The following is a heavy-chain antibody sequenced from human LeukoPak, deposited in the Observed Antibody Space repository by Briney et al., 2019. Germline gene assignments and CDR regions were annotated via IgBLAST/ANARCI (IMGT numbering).Heavy chain of an antibody. CDR3: ARISVVVVPAAGRWFDP. Sequence: GGSLRLSCAASGFTFTFDNAWMSWVRQAPGKGLEWVSYISSSSSTIYYADSVKGRFTISRDNAKNSLYLQMNSLRAEDTAVYYCARISVVVVPAAGRWFDPWGQGTLVTVSS. D-gene: IGHD2-2*01. J-gene: IGHJ5*02. V-gene: IGHV3-48*01. CDR2: ISSSSSTI. CDR1: GFTFTFDN.